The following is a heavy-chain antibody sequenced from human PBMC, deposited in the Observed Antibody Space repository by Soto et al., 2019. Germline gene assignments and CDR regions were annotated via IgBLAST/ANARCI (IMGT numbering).Heavy chain of an antibody. CDR3: ANFWGQYYYNMDV. CDR2: ISGSGGST. Sequence: EVQLLESGGGLVQPGGSLRLSCAASGFTFSSYAMSWVRQAPGKGLEWVSSISGSGGSTYYADSTKGRFTISRDNSKNTLYLQMNSLRAEDTAVYYCANFWGQYYYNMDVWGQGTTVTVSS. V-gene: IGHV3-23*01. CDR1: GFTFSSYA. D-gene: IGHD7-27*01. J-gene: IGHJ6*02.